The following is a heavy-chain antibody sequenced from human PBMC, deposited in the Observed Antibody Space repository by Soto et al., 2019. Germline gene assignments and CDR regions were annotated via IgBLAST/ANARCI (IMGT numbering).Heavy chain of an antibody. D-gene: IGHD6-13*01. CDR2: IIPIFGTA. J-gene: IGHJ4*02. CDR3: ARVGRQQTAPYYFDY. CDR1: GGTFSSYA. V-gene: IGHV1-69*01. Sequence: QVQLVQSGAEVKKPGSSVKVSCKASGGTFSSYAISWVRQAPGQGLEWMGGIIPIFGTANYAQKFQGRVTITADESTSIAYMELSSLRSEDTAVYYCARVGRQQTAPYYFDYWGQGTLVTVSS.